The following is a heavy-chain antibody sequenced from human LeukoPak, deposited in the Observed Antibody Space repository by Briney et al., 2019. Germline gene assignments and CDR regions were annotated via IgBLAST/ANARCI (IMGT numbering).Heavy chain of an antibody. D-gene: IGHD1-26*01. CDR2: INPNSGGT. CDR1: GYSFTAYY. CDR3: ARHPYSGSYHFDY. V-gene: IGHV1-2*02. Sequence: ASVKVSCKASGYSFTAYYMHWVRQAPGQGLEWMGWINPNSGGTNYAQNFQGRVTMTRDTSISTAYMELSRLTSDDTAVYYCARHPYSGSYHFDYWGQGTLVTVSS. J-gene: IGHJ4*02.